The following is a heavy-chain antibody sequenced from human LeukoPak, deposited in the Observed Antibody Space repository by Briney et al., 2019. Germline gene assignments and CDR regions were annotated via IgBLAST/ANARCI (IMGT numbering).Heavy chain of an antibody. CDR3: ARGDGSSGYFF. D-gene: IGHD3-22*01. V-gene: IGHV3-21*01. Sequence: GRSLRLSCAASGFTFSSYTMNWVRQAPGKGLEWVSYISGSSTYISYAESVKGRFTISRDNAKNSLYLQMNSLRAEDTAVYYCARGDGSSGYFFWGQGALVTVSS. J-gene: IGHJ4*02. CDR2: ISGSSTYI. CDR1: GFTFSSYT.